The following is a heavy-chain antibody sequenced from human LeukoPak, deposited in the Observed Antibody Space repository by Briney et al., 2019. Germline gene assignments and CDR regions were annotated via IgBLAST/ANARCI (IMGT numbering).Heavy chain of an antibody. CDR3: AKGLQWELPFDY. CDR1: GFTFSSYA. CDR2: ISGSGSR. Sequence: PGGSLRLSCAASGFTFSSYAMSWVRQAPGKGLEWVSAISGSGSRYYADSVKGRSTISRDNSKNTLYLQMNSLKAEDTAVYYCAKGLQWELPFDYWGQGTLVTVSS. J-gene: IGHJ4*02. V-gene: IGHV3-23*01. D-gene: IGHD1-26*01.